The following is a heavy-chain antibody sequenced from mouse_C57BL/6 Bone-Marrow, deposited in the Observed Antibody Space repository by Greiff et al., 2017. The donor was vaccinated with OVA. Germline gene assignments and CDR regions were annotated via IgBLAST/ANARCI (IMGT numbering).Heavy chain of an antibody. CDR2: IYPRSGNT. J-gene: IGHJ2*01. Sequence: QVQLKESGAELARPGASVKLSCKASGYTFTSYGISWVKQRPGQGLEWIGEIYPRSGNTYYNETFKGKATLTTDKSSSTAYMELRSLTSEDSAVYFCARLDYWGQGTTLTVSS. CDR3: ARLDY. CDR1: GYTFTSYG. V-gene: IGHV1-81*01.